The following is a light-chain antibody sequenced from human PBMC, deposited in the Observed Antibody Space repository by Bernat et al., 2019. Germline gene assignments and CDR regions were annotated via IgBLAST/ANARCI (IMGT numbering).Light chain of an antibody. CDR1: QDISNY. V-gene: IGKV1-33*01. J-gene: IGKJ2*01. CDR3: QQYDNRYT. Sequence: IQMTQSPSSLSASVGDRVTITCQASQDISNYLNWYQQKPGKAPKLLIYDASNLETGVPSRFSGSGSGTDFTFTISSLQPEDIATYYCQQYDNRYTFSQWTKLEIK. CDR2: DAS.